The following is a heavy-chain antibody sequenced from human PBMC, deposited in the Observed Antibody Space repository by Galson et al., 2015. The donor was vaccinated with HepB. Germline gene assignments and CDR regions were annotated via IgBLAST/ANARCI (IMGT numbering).Heavy chain of an antibody. CDR1: GGSLSDYY. Sequence: LSLTCTVYGGSLSDYYWSWIRQSPGKGLEWIGEINYRGSTNYNPSLKSRLTMSVDTSRNQFSLKLSSVTAADTAVFYCAREIRDWFDPWGQGTLVIVTS. V-gene: IGHV4-34*01. CDR3: AREIRDWFDP. J-gene: IGHJ5*02. CDR2: INYRGST.